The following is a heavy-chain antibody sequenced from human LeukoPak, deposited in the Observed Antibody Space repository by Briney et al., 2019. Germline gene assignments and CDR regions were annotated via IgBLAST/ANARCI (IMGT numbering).Heavy chain of an antibody. CDR1: GFTVSSNF. CDR3: ARGISSSGWLDY. V-gene: IGHV3-53*01. CDR2: LYSGGNT. J-gene: IGHJ4*02. D-gene: IGHD6-19*01. Sequence: GGSLRLSCAASGFTVSSNFMGWVRQAPGKGLEWISVLYSGGNTYYADSVKGRFTISRDNSENTLFLQMNSLRAEDTAVYYCARGISSSGWLDYWGQGTLVTVSS.